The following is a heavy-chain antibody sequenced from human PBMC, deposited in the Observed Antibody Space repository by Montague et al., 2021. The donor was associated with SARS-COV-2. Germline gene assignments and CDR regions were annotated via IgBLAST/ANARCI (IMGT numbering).Heavy chain of an antibody. D-gene: IGHD6-6*01. CDR3: ARSRANVPSRPGFDY. V-gene: IGHV4-61*01. CDR2: MYYTGHT. CDR1: GASVASGNFY. Sequence: SETLSLTCTVSGASVASGNFYWSWIRQPPGKGLEWIGYMYYTGHTNYXPSLESRVTMSVDPSKNKFSLTLTSVTAADTAVYYCARSRANVPSRPGFDYWGQGALVTVSS. J-gene: IGHJ4*02.